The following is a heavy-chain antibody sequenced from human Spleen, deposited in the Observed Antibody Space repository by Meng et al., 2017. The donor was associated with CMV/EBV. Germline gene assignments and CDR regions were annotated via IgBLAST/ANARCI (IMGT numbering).Heavy chain of an antibody. Sequence: LSLTCAASGFTVETNYMSWVRQAPGKGLEWVSAISSSGTGTYYADSVKGRFTIFRDNSKNTLYLQMNSLRAEDTAIYYCTKGVFSSSSRRPYYFYGLDVWGQGTTVTVSS. CDR2: ISSSGTGT. J-gene: IGHJ6*02. CDR1: GFTVETNY. D-gene: IGHD6-6*01. V-gene: IGHV3-23*01. CDR3: TKGVFSSSSRRPYYFYGLDV.